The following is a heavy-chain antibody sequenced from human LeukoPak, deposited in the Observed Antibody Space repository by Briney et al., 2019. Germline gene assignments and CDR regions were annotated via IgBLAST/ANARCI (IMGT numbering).Heavy chain of an antibody. CDR1: GFTFSSYS. V-gene: IGHV3-21*01. CDR3: ARGGFEKQWLPPHY. Sequence: GGSLRLSCAASGFTFSSYSMNWVRLAPGKGLEWVSSISSSSSYIYYADSVKGRFTISRDNAKNSLYLQMNSLRAEDTAVYYCARGGFEKQWLPPHYWGQGTLVTVSS. D-gene: IGHD6-19*01. CDR2: ISSSSSYI. J-gene: IGHJ4*02.